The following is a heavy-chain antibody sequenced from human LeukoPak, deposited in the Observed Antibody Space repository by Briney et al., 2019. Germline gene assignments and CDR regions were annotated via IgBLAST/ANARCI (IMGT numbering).Heavy chain of an antibody. J-gene: IGHJ6*02. Sequence: KSSETLSLTCTVPGGSISSYYWSWIRQPPGKGLEWIGYIYYSGSTNYNPSLKSRVTISVDTSKNQFSLKLSSVTAADTAVYYCARGKEYQLMGGYGMDVWGQGTTVTVSS. V-gene: IGHV4-59*08. D-gene: IGHD2-2*01. CDR3: ARGKEYQLMGGYGMDV. CDR2: IYYSGST. CDR1: GGSISSYY.